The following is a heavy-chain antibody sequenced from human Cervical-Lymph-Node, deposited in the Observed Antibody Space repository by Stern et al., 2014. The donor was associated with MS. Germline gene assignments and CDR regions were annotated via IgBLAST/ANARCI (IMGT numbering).Heavy chain of an antibody. V-gene: IGHV3-11*01. CDR2: ISSRDGTI. J-gene: IGHJ4*02. Sequence: DQLVESGGGLVKPGGSLRLSCAASGFTFSDYYMTWLRQAPGKGLEWISYISSRDGTIYYADSVKGRFTISRDNAKKSLYLQMNSLRAEDTAVYYCARAGGSEDDFWGQGTLVTVSS. CDR3: ARAGGSEDDF. D-gene: IGHD3-10*01. CDR1: GFTFSDYY.